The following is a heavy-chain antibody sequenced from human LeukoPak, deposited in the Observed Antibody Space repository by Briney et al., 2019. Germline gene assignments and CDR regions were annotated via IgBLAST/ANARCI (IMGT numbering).Heavy chain of an antibody. CDR2: IIPIFGTA. J-gene: IGHJ4*02. Sequence: SVKVSCKASGGTFSSYAISWVRQAPGQRLEWMGRIIPIFGTANYAQKFQGRVTITADKSTSTAYMELSSLRSEDTAVYYCARGAYYYDSSSFDYWGQGTLVTVSS. CDR1: GGTFSSYA. V-gene: IGHV1-69*06. CDR3: ARGAYYYDSSSFDY. D-gene: IGHD3-22*01.